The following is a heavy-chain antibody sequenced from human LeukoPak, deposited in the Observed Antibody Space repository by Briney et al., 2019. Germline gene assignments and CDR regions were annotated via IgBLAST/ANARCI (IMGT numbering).Heavy chain of an antibody. CDR3: ARALVVWFGKSMGSYYGRDI. D-gene: IGHD3-10*01. V-gene: IGHV4-39*07. CDR1: GGSITTSGYY. Sequence: SETLSLTCTVSGGSITTSGYYWDWIRQPPGKGLEWIGSIYYSGSTYYNPSLKSRVTISVDTSKNQFSLKLSSVTAADTAVYYCARALVVWFGKSMGSYYGRDIWGHGTTVTVS. J-gene: IGHJ6*02. CDR2: IYYSGST.